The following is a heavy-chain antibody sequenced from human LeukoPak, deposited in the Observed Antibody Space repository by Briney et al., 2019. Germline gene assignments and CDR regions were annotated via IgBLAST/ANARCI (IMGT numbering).Heavy chain of an antibody. D-gene: IGHD4/OR15-4a*01. CDR2: IYYSGST. CDR1: GGSISSYY. Sequence: SETLSLTCTVSGGSISSYYWSWIRQPPGKGLEWIGYIYYSGSTNYNPSLKSRVTISVDTSKNQFSLKLSSVTAADTAVYYCARVGAIAGASANPDYWGQGTLVSVSS. CDR3: ARVGAIAGASANPDY. V-gene: IGHV4-59*01. J-gene: IGHJ4*02.